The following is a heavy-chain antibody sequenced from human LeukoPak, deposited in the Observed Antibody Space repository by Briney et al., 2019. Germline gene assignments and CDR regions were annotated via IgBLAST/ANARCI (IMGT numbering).Heavy chain of an antibody. CDR1: GGSISSYY. Sequence: PSETLSLTCTASGGSISSYYWSWVRQAPGKGLEWVANIKQDGSEKYYVDSVKGRFTISRDNAKNSLYLQMNSLRAEDTAVYYCARDGLGWMVRGVITRHYYMDVWGKGTTVTVSS. CDR2: IKQDGSEK. D-gene: IGHD3-10*01. CDR3: ARDGLGWMVRGVITRHYYMDV. J-gene: IGHJ6*03. V-gene: IGHV3-7*01.